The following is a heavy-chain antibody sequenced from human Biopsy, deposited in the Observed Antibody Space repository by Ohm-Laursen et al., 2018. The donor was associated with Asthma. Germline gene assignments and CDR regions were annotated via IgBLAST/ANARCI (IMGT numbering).Heavy chain of an antibody. D-gene: IGHD3-16*01. Sequence: SVKVSCNASGYTFIGCHIHWMRQAPGQGLEWMGRINPNSGGTNYAQKFQGRVTMTRDTSISTAYMEVSGLRSEDTAVYYCARDQGDFWFFDLWGRGSLVTVSS. J-gene: IGHJ2*01. CDR1: GYTFIGCH. V-gene: IGHV1-2*06. CDR2: INPNSGGT. CDR3: ARDQGDFWFFDL.